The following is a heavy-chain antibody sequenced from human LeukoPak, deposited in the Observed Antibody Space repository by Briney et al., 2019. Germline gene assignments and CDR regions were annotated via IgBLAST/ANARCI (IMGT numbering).Heavy chain of an antibody. CDR2: INHSGST. Sequence: SETLSLTCAVYGGSFSGYYWSWIRQPPGKGLEWIGEINHSGSTNYNPSLKSRVTISVDTSKNQFSLQLSSVTAADTAVYYCARVTAYYYDSSGYYGWFDPWGQGTLVTVSS. D-gene: IGHD3-22*01. CDR3: ARVTAYYYDSSGYYGWFDP. CDR1: GGSFSGYY. V-gene: IGHV4-34*01. J-gene: IGHJ5*02.